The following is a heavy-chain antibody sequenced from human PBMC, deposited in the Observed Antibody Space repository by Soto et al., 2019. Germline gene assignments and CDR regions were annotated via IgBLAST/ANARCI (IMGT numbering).Heavy chain of an antibody. J-gene: IGHJ4*02. D-gene: IGHD5-18*01. CDR2: ISGSGGST. CDR1: GFTFSSYA. CDR3: AKYRRGYSYGVVPLGGDY. Sequence: EVQLLESGGGLVQPGGSLRLSCAASGFTFSSYAMSWVRQAPGKGLEWVSAISGSGGSTYYADSVKGRFTISRDNSKNTLYLQMNSLRAEDTAVYYCAKYRRGYSYGVVPLGGDYWGQGTLVNVSS. V-gene: IGHV3-23*01.